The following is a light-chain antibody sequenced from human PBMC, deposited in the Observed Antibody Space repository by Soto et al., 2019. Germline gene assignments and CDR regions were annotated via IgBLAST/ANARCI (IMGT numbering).Light chain of an antibody. CDR1: NSDIGGYNF. V-gene: IGLV2-14*03. CDR2: DVS. J-gene: IGLJ3*02. CDR3: SSYTSTSTPWV. Sequence: QSVLTQPASVSGSPGQSITISCTGTNSDIGGYNFVSWYQHHPGKAPQLMIYDVSNRPSGVSNRFSGSKSGNTASLTVAGLQTEYEAAYYCSSYTSTSTPWVFGGGTKLTVL.